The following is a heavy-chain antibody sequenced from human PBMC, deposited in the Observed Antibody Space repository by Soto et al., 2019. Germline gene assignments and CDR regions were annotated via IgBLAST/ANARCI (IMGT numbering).Heavy chain of an antibody. V-gene: IGHV3-7*05. Sequence: GGSLRLSCVASGFSFRTYRMSWVRQAPGKGLEWVASINEDGSEKYYVDSMRGRFTISRDNTKNSLYLQMNSLRAEDTAFYYCARGVAVSGNWGQGTLVTVSS. CDR3: ARGVAVSGN. D-gene: IGHD6-19*01. CDR1: GFSFRTYR. CDR2: INEDGSEK. J-gene: IGHJ4*02.